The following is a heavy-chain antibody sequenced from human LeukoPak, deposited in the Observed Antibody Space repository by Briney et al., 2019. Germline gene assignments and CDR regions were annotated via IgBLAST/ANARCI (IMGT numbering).Heavy chain of an antibody. CDR3: ARAQGGYDFAAFDI. V-gene: IGHV1-69*05. CDR2: IIPIFGTA. CDR1: GGTFSSYA. J-gene: IGHJ3*02. Sequence: SVKVSCKASGGTFSSYAISWVRQAPGQGLEWMGGIIPIFGTANYAQKFQGRVTLTRDKSASTAYMELSSLTSEDTAVYYCARAQGGYDFAAFDIWGQGTVVIVSS. D-gene: IGHD5-12*01.